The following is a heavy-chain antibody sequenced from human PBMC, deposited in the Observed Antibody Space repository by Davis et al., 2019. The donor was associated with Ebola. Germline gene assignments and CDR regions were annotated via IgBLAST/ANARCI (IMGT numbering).Heavy chain of an antibody. CDR1: GFTFSSYW. V-gene: IGHV3-7*01. D-gene: IGHD2-15*01. CDR3: ARGGRGYCSGGSCSSGSSDY. J-gene: IGHJ4*02. Sequence: ESLKISCAASGFTFSSYWMSWVRQATGKGLEWVANIKQDGSEKYYVDSVKGRFTISRDNAKNSLNLQMNSLRAEDTAVYYCARGGRGYCSGGSCSSGSSDYWGQGTLVTVSS. CDR2: IKQDGSEK.